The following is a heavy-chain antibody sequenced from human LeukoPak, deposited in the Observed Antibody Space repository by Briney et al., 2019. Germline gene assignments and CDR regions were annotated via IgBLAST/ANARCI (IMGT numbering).Heavy chain of an antibody. CDR3: TTEDYDILTGYFSDY. J-gene: IGHJ4*02. D-gene: IGHD3-9*01. Sequence: GGSLRLSCAASGFTFSNAWMSWVRQAPGKGLEWVGRIKSKTDGGTTDYAAPVKGRFTISRDDSKNTLYLQMNSLKTEDTAVYYCTTEDYDILTGYFSDYWGQGTLVTVSS. CDR2: IKSKTDGGTT. CDR1: GFTFSNAW. V-gene: IGHV3-15*01.